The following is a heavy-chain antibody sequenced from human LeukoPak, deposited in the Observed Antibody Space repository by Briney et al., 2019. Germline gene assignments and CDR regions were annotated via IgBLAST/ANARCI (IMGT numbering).Heavy chain of an antibody. CDR1: GFTFNNYG. V-gene: IGHV3-30*02. CDR3: ASGGEWLQLFSYFDY. CDR2: IWYDGTNK. J-gene: IGHJ4*02. D-gene: IGHD5-24*01. Sequence: GGSLRLSCAASGFTFNNYGMHWVRQAPGKGLEWVALIWYDGTNKYYGDSVKGRFTISRDNSKNTLYLQMNSLRAEDTAVYYCASGGEWLQLFSYFDYWGQGTLVTVSS.